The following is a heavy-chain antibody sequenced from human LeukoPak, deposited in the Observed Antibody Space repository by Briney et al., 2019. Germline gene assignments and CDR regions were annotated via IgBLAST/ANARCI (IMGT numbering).Heavy chain of an antibody. J-gene: IGHJ2*01. CDR2: IRYDGSNK. Sequence: GGSLRLSCAASGFTFSSYGMHWVRQAPGKGLEWVAFIRYDGSNKYYADSVKGRFTISRDNSKNTLYLQMNSLRAEDTAVYYCARDSTYYYDSSGYGRYFDLWGRGTLVTVSS. CDR3: ARDSTYYYDSSGYGRYFDL. V-gene: IGHV3-30*02. D-gene: IGHD3-22*01. CDR1: GFTFSSYG.